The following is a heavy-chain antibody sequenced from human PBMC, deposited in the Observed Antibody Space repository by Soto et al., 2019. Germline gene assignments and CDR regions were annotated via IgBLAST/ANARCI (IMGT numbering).Heavy chain of an antibody. V-gene: IGHV1-69*01. CDR3: ARGSGRELYYYYYCMDV. CDR1: GGTFSSYA. J-gene: IGHJ6*02. CDR2: IIPIFGTA. Sequence: QVQLVQSGAEVKKPGSSVKVSCKASGGTFSSYAISWVRQAPGQGLEWMGGIIPIFGTANYAQKFQGRVTITADESRNTAYMELRSLSSEDTGVYYCARGSGRELYYYYYCMDVWRQGTTVTVCS. D-gene: IGHD1-7*01.